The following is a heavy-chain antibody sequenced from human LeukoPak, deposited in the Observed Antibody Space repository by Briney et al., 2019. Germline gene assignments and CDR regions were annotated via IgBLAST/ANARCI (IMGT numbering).Heavy chain of an antibody. D-gene: IGHD3-10*01. CDR3: ARGGRSRGSMSFYYMDV. Sequence: SATLSLTCTVSGGSISSSSYYWGWIRQPPGKGLEWIGSIYYSGSTYYNPSLESRVTISAETSKNQVSLKVKSVTAADTAVYYCARGGRSRGSMSFYYMDVWGKGATVTVSS. CDR1: GGSISSSSYY. CDR2: IYYSGST. V-gene: IGHV4-39*07. J-gene: IGHJ6*03.